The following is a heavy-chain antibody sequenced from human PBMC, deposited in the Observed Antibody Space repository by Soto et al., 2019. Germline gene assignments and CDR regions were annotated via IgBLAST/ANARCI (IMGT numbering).Heavy chain of an antibody. CDR2: VSYSGHF. CDR3: ARGRVRDYYFDY. D-gene: IGHD4-17*01. Sequence: QVQLHEAGPGLLKPSQTLSLRCTVSGDSVRSDDFYWSWIRQHPGKGLERIGDVSYSGHFYYNPSLETRVDMAVDESNNRVSLTLTSVTAADTAVYYCARGRVRDYYFDYWGQGTLVSVSS. CDR1: GDSVRSDDFY. V-gene: IGHV4-31*03. J-gene: IGHJ4*02.